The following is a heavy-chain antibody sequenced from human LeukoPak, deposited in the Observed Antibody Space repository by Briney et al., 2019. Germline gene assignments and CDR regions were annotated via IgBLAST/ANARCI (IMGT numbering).Heavy chain of an antibody. V-gene: IGHV3-23*01. CDR1: GFTLSTNA. CDR3: AKLVHYYDSSGYFCDY. Sequence: GGSLRLSCLTSGFTLSTNAMSWVRQAPGKGLEWISGISGSGASTYYADSVKGRFTISRDNSKNTLYLQMNSLRAEDTAVYYCAKLVHYYDSSGYFCDYWGQGTLVTVSS. J-gene: IGHJ4*02. CDR2: ISGSGAST. D-gene: IGHD3-22*01.